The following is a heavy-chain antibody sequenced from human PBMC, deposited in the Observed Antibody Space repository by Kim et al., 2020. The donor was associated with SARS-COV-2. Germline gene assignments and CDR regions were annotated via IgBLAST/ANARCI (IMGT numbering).Heavy chain of an antibody. Sequence: SETLSLTCTVSGGSISSSSYYWGWIRQPPGKGLEWIGSIYYSGSTYYNPSLKSRVTISVDTSKNQFSLKLSSVTAADTAVYYCARHKGYSSGWYFRPGKTEQPYYFDYWGQGTLVTVSS. V-gene: IGHV4-39*01. D-gene: IGHD6-19*01. CDR3: ARHKGYSSGWYFRPGKTEQPYYFDY. CDR1: GGSISSSSYY. J-gene: IGHJ4*02. CDR2: IYYSGST.